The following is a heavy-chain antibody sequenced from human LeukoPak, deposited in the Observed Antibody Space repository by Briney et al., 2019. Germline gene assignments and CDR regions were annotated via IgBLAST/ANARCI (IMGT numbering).Heavy chain of an antibody. CDR1: GGSISSGSYH. D-gene: IGHD5-24*01. Sequence: SETLSLTCTVSGGSISSGSYHWSWIRQPPGEGLEWIGYIYYSGTTRYNPSLKSRVTISIDTSKNQFSLKLNSLTAADTAVYYCARGPDDFDCWGQGTLVTVSS. CDR3: ARGPDDFDC. V-gene: IGHV4-61*01. CDR2: IYYSGTT. J-gene: IGHJ4*02.